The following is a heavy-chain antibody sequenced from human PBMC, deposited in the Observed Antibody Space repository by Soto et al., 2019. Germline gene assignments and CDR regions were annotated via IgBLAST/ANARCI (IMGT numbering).Heavy chain of an antibody. D-gene: IGHD6-13*01. CDR2: IYTSGST. V-gene: IGHV4-4*07. J-gene: IGHJ3*02. Sequence: QVQLQESGPGLVKPSETLSLTCTVSGGSISSYYWSWIRQPAGKGLAWIGRIYTSGSTNYNPSLKSRVTMSVDTSKNQFSLKLSSVTAADTAVYYCARGFIIEQLGAFDIWGQGTMVTVSS. CDR3: ARGFIIEQLGAFDI. CDR1: GGSISSYY.